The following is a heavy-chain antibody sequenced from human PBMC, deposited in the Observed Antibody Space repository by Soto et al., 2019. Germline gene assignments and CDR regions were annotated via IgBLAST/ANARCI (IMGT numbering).Heavy chain of an antibody. CDR3: ARPDYGSGSYPDY. CDR2: ISYDGSNK. V-gene: IGHV3-30-3*01. J-gene: IGHJ4*02. CDR1: GFTFSSYA. D-gene: IGHD3-10*01. Sequence: ESGGGVVPPGRSLRLSCTASGFTFSSYAMHWVRQAPGKGLEWVAVISYDGSNKYYADSVKGRFTISRDNSKNTLFLQMNSLRAEDTAVYYCARPDYGSGSYPDYWGQGTLVTVSS.